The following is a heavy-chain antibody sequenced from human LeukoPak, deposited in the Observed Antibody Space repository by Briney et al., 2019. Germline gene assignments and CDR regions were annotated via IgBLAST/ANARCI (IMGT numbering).Heavy chain of an antibody. CDR2: IVSSSRYT. V-gene: IGHV3-21*01. J-gene: IGHJ3*02. CDR3: ARDIGSPFAFDI. CDR1: GFTFSSYT. Sequence: GGSLRLSCAASGFTFSSYTMNWVRQAPGRGLEWVSSIVSSSRYTYYTDSVQGRFTISRDNAKNSLFLQMNSLRAEDTAVYYCARDIGSPFAFDIWGQGTMVTVSS. D-gene: IGHD1-26*01.